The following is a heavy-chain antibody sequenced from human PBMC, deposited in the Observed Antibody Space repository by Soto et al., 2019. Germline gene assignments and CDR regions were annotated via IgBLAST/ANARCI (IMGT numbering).Heavy chain of an antibody. CDR2: ISGSGGST. V-gene: IGHV3-23*01. D-gene: IGHD4-17*01. CDR1: GFTFSSYA. J-gene: IGHJ5*02. CDR3: AKVKAEYYGDYLVSYRFDP. Sequence: PGVSLRLSCAASGFTFSSYAMSWVRQAPGKGLEWVSAISGSGGSTYYADSVKGRFTISRDNSKNTLYLQMNSLRAEDTAVYYCAKVKAEYYGDYLVSYRFDPWGQGTLVTVSS.